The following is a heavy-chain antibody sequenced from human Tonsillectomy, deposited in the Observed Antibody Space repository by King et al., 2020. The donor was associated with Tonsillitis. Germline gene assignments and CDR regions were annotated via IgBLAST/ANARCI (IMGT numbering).Heavy chain of an antibody. CDR1: GFTFSNAW. CDR2: IKTKTDGGTT. J-gene: IGHJ4*02. CDR3: TTCLYGSGSQCY. V-gene: IGHV3-15*01. D-gene: IGHD3-10*01. Sequence: VQLVESGGGLVKPGGSLRLSCVASGFTFSNAWMNWVRQAPGKGLEWVGRIKTKTDGGTTDYAAPVKGRFTISRDDSKNTLYLQMNSLKTEDTAVYYCTTCLYGSGSQCYWGQGTLVTVSS.